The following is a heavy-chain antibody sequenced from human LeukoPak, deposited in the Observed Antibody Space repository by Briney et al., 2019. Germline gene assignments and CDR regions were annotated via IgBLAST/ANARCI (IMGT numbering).Heavy chain of an antibody. CDR1: GFTFSNYG. Sequence: GGSMRLSCAASGFTFSNYGMNWVRQAPGKGLEWVTAISANGGNTYYADSVKGRFTISRDNSKDTLSLQMNSLRAEDTAVYYCAKERASRLPFDYWGQGTLVTVSS. J-gene: IGHJ4*02. V-gene: IGHV3-23*01. CDR2: ISANGGNT. CDR3: AKERASRLPFDY. D-gene: IGHD4-11*01.